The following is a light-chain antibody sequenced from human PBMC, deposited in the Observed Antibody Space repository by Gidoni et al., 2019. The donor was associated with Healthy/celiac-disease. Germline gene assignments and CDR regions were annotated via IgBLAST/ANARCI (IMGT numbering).Light chain of an antibody. Sequence: DIQMPQSPSTLSASVGDRVTITCRASQSISSWLAWYQQNPGKAPKVLIYKASSLESGVPSRFSGSGSGTEFTLTISSLQPDDFATYYCQQYNSYSWTFGQGTKVEIK. J-gene: IGKJ1*01. CDR1: QSISSW. CDR3: QQYNSYSWT. V-gene: IGKV1-5*03. CDR2: KAS.